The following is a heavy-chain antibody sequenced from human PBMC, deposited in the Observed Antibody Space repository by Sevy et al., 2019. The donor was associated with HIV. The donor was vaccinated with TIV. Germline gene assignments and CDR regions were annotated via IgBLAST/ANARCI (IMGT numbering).Heavy chain of an antibody. V-gene: IGHV1-18*01. J-gene: IGHJ4*02. CDR2: ISAYNGNT. CDR1: GYTFTSYG. Sequence: ASVKVSCKASGYTFTSYGISWVRQAPGQGLEWMGWISAYNGNTNYAQKLQGRVTMTTDTSTRTAYMELRSLRSDDTAVYYCARDEYSGYDSGLFDYWGQGTLVTVSS. D-gene: IGHD5-12*01. CDR3: ARDEYSGYDSGLFDY.